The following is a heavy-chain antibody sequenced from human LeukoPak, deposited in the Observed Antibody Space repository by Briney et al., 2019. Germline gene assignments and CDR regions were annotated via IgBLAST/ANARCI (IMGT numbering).Heavy chain of an antibody. D-gene: IGHD3-10*01. V-gene: IGHV3-48*03. J-gene: IGHJ6*03. Sequence: GGSLRLSCAASGFTFSSYEMNWVRQAPGKGLEWVSYISSSGSTIYYADSVKGRFTISRDNAKNSLYLQMNSLRAEDTAVYYCARDYYGSGSYTGYMDVWGKGTTVTISS. CDR3: ARDYYGSGSYTGYMDV. CDR1: GFTFSSYE. CDR2: ISSSGSTI.